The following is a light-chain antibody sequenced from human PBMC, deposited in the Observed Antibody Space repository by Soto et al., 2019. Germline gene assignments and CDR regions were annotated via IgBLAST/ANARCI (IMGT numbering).Light chain of an antibody. Sequence: EIQLTQSPSSLSAYVGDSVTITCRASQSISSYLNWYPQKPGKDPKLLIYAASSLQSGGPSRFSGSRSGADFTLTISSLQPEDFATYYCQQSYSTQGLTFGPGTKVDIK. CDR2: AAS. CDR3: QQSYSTQGLT. J-gene: IGKJ3*01. V-gene: IGKV1-39*01. CDR1: QSISSY.